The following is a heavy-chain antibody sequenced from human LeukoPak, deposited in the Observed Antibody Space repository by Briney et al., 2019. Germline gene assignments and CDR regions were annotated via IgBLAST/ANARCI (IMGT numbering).Heavy chain of an antibody. Sequence: SETLSLTCTVSGVSISGYYWSWIRQPPGKGLEWIGYIYYSGSTNYNPSLKSRVTISVDTSKNQFSLKLSSVTAADTAVYYCAGNYGDYPFDYWGQGTLVTVSS. D-gene: IGHD4-17*01. CDR3: AGNYGDYPFDY. J-gene: IGHJ4*02. CDR2: IYYSGST. V-gene: IGHV4-59*08. CDR1: GVSISGYY.